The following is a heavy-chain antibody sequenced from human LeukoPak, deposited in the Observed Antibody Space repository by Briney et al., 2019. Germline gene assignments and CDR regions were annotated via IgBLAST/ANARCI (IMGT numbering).Heavy chain of an antibody. V-gene: IGHV3-23*01. Sequence: GGSLRLSCAASGFTFRSYAMSWVRQAPGKGLEWVSSISGSGGSTYYADSVKGRFTISRDNSQNTVYLQMNSLRAEDTAVYYCAKGILWFGELFPAFDIWGQGTMVTVSS. CDR2: ISGSGGST. J-gene: IGHJ3*02. CDR1: GFTFRSYA. CDR3: AKGILWFGELFPAFDI. D-gene: IGHD3-10*01.